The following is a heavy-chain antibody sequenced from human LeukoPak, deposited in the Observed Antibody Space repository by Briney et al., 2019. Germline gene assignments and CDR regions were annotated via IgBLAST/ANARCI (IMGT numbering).Heavy chain of an antibody. D-gene: IGHD4-17*01. CDR3: VHVHTTVTTV. CDR1: GFSLTTSGLC. CDR2: IYWDDDK. J-gene: IGHJ4*02. V-gene: IGHV2-5*02. Sequence: ESGPTLVKPTQTLTLTCTFSGFSLTTSGLCVGWIRQPPGKALEWLALIYWDDDKRYRPSLKRRLTITNDTPKNQVVLTMTNMDPVDTATYYCVHVHTTVTTVWGQGTLVTVSS.